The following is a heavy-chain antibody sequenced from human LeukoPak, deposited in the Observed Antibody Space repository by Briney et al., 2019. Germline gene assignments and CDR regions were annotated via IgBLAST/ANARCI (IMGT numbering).Heavy chain of an antibody. Sequence: GASVTVSCRVSGYTLTELSMHWVRQAPGKGLEWVGGFDPEDGETIYAQKFQGRVTMTEHTSTDTAYMELSSLRSEDTAVYYCTAAGTGYYGMDVWGKGTTVTVSS. D-gene: IGHD6-13*01. V-gene: IGHV1-24*01. J-gene: IGHJ6*04. CDR3: TAAGTGYYGMDV. CDR1: GYTLTELS. CDR2: FDPEDGET.